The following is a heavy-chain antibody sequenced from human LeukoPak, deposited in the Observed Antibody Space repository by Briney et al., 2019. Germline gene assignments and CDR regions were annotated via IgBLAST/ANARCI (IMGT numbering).Heavy chain of an antibody. D-gene: IGHD3-10*01. CDR1: GRSISSYY. CDR3: ARDLMVRVTGYYYGMDV. CDR2: IYTNGST. J-gene: IGHJ6*02. Sequence: TSETLSLTCTVSGRSISSYYWSWIRQPAGKGLEWIGRIYTNGSTNYNPSLKSRVTMSVDTSKNQFSLKLSSVTAADTAVYYCARDLMVRVTGYYYGMDVWGQGTTVTVSS. V-gene: IGHV4-4*07.